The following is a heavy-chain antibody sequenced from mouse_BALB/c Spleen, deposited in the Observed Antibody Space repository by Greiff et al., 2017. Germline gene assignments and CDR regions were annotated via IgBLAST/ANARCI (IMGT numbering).Heavy chain of an antibody. D-gene: IGHD1-1*02. CDR2: IDTANGNT. V-gene: IGHV14-3*02. Sequence: VQLQQSGAELVKPGASVKLSCTASGFNIKDTYMHWVKQRPEQGLEWIGRIDTANGNTKYDPKFQGKATITADTSSNTAYLQLSSLTSEDTAVYYCARNYGYYYAMDYWGQGTSVTVSS. CDR3: ARNYGYYYAMDY. CDR1: GFNIKDTY. J-gene: IGHJ4*01.